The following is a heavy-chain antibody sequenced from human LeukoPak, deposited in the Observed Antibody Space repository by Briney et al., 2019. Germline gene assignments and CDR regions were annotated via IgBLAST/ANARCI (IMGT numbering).Heavy chain of an antibody. CDR2: ISGSGGST. D-gene: IGHD3-10*01. CDR1: GFTFSSYA. Sequence: GGSLRLSCAASGFTFSSYAMSWVRQAPGKGLEWVSAISGSGGSTYYADSVKGRFTISRDNSKNTLYLQMNSLRAEDTAVYYCAKDPLFLWFGEPEESYWGQGTLVTVSS. V-gene: IGHV3-23*01. CDR3: AKDPLFLWFGEPEESY. J-gene: IGHJ4*02.